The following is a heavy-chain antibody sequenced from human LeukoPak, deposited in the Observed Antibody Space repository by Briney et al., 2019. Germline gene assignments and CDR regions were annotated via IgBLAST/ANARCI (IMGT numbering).Heavy chain of an antibody. Sequence: ASVKVSCKPSGHIFTTYNLHWVRQAPGQGLEWMGWISTSTGDTDYARNLRGRVTMSTDASTGTAYMELRRLRSDGTAVYYCARSHNVYFDYWGQGTLLTVTT. CDR3: ARSHNVYFDY. D-gene: IGHD5-24*01. V-gene: IGHV1-18*04. J-gene: IGHJ4*02. CDR2: ISTSTGDT. CDR1: GHIFTTYN.